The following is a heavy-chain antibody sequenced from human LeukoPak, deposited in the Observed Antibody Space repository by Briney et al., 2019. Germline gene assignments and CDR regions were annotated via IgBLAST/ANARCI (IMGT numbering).Heavy chain of an antibody. Sequence: GGSLRLSCTASGFTFGDYAMSWFRQAPGKGLEWVSSISSSSSYIYYADSVKGRFTISRDNAKNSLYLQMNSLRAEDTAVYYCARRSGSSGENDAFDIWGQGTMVTVSS. CDR1: GFTFGDYA. CDR2: ISSSSSYI. D-gene: IGHD3-22*01. J-gene: IGHJ3*02. CDR3: ARRSGSSGENDAFDI. V-gene: IGHV3-21*01.